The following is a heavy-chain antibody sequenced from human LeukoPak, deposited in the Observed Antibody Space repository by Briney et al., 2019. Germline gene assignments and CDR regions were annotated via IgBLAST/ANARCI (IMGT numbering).Heavy chain of an antibody. CDR1: GFTFSSYG. J-gene: IGHJ6*02. CDR3: ARDPLGQWLEDYYYGMDV. CDR2: ISYDGSNK. D-gene: IGHD6-19*01. V-gene: IGHV3-30*03. Sequence: GGSLRLSCAASGFTFSSYGMHWVRQAPGKGLEWVAVISYDGSNKYYADSVKGRFTISRDNSKNTLYLQMNSLRAEDTAVYYCARDPLGQWLEDYYYGMDVWGQGTTVTVSS.